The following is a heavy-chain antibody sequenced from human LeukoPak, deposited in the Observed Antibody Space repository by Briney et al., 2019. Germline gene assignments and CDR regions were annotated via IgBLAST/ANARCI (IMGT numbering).Heavy chain of an antibody. CDR1: GGSISSYY. CDR2: IYYSGST. V-gene: IGHV4-59*08. Sequence: SETLSLTCTVSGGSISSYYWSWIRQPPGKGLEWIGYIYYSGSTNYNPSLKSRVTISVDTSKNQFSLKLSSVTAADTAVYYCACPSYYYDSRDLWYYYMDVWGKGTTVTVSS. D-gene: IGHD3-22*01. CDR3: ACPSYYYDSRDLWYYYMDV. J-gene: IGHJ6*03.